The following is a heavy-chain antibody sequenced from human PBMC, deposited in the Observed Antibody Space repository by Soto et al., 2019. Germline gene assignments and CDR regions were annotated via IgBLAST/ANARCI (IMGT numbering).Heavy chain of an antibody. CDR2: IYWDDDK. CDR3: IQSRCGGDCLQSYASYYYYGMDV. CDR1: AFSLSTGGVG. D-gene: IGHD2-21*02. V-gene: IGHV2-5*02. Sequence: QITLKESGPTLVKPTQTLTLTCTFSAFSLSTGGVGVGWIRQPPGKALEWLALIYWDDDKRYSPSLRSRLTTTNDTSKTQVVLTITNMDPVGTATYYCIQSRCGGDCLQSYASYYYYGMDVWGQGTTVTVSS. J-gene: IGHJ6*02.